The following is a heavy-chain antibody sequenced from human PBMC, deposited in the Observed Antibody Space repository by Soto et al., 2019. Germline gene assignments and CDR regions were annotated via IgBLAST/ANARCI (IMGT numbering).Heavy chain of an antibody. D-gene: IGHD3-22*01. V-gene: IGHV3-74*01. Sequence: PGGSLRLSCAASGFTFSSYWMYWVRQAPGKGLVCVSRINSDGSSTNYADSVQGRFTISRDNVRNTLYLQMNSLRAEDTAVYYCASQLSSGYWGQGTLVTVSS. J-gene: IGHJ4*02. CDR1: GFTFSSYW. CDR2: INSDGSST. CDR3: ASQLSSGY.